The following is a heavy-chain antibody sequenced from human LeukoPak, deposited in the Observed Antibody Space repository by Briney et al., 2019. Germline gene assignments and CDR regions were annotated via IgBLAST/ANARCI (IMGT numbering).Heavy chain of an antibody. CDR1: GGSMSSGGYS. CDR2: IYHSGST. CDR3: ARVGRGGYSYGDYFDY. Sequence: PSQTLSLTCAVSGGSMSSGGYSWSWIQQPPGKGLEWIGYIYHSGSTYYNPSLKSRVTISVDRSKNQFSLKLSSVTAADTAVYYCARVGRGGYSYGDYFDYWGQGTLVTVSS. V-gene: IGHV4-30-2*01. D-gene: IGHD5-18*01. J-gene: IGHJ4*02.